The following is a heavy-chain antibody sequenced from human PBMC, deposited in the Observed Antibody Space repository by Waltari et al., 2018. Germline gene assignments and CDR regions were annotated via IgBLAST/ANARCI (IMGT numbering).Heavy chain of an antibody. Sequence: QVQPQESGPGLVKPSETLSLTCAVSGYSISSGYYWGWIRQPPGKGLEWIGSIYHSGRTYYNPSLKSRVTISVDTSKNQFSLKLSSVTAADTAVYYCARQYGSPDYWGQGTLVTVSS. D-gene: IGHD3-10*01. CDR2: IYHSGRT. CDR1: GYSISSGYY. J-gene: IGHJ4*02. CDR3: ARQYGSPDY. V-gene: IGHV4-38-2*01.